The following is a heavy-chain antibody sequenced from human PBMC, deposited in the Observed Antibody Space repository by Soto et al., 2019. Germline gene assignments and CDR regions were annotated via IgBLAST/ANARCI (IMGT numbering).Heavy chain of an antibody. D-gene: IGHD1-1*01. V-gene: IGHV4-4*02. J-gene: IGHJ6*02. CDR3: ETQPISYTWDV. CDR1: GGSITNTKW. Sequence: QVQLQESGPGLVKPSWTLSLSCAVSGGSITNTKWWTWVRQAPGQGLEWIGDISRSAGSTYNPSLKGRVAMSLEASNDPFSLRLSSVTAADTAVYYCETQPISYTWDVWGQGTTVTVS. CDR2: ISRSAGS.